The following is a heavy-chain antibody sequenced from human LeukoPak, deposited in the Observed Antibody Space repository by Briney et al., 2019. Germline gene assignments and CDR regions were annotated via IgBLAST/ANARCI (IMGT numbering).Heavy chain of an antibody. V-gene: IGHV4-59*01. CDR3: ARSYYYNSIRARFDP. CDR2: IYYTEST. CDR1: GASISSYY. Sequence: PSETLSLTCTVSGASISSYYWSWLRQPPGKGLEYVGYIYYTESTNYNPTLKSRVPITLVTTRSQISLKLTSVTAADTAVDYCARSYYYNSIRARFDPGGQGTLVTVSS. D-gene: IGHD3-22*01. J-gene: IGHJ5*02.